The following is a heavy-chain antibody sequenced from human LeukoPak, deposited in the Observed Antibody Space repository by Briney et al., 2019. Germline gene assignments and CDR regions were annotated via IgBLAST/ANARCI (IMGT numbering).Heavy chain of an antibody. V-gene: IGHV3-48*03. CDR3: ARELSDDHFYYGSGSLFRYYYYGMDV. D-gene: IGHD3-10*01. Sequence: GGSLRLSCAASGFTFSSYEMNWVRQAPGKGLEWVSYISSSGSTIYYADSVKGRFTISRDNAKNSLYLQMNSLRAEDTAVYYCARELSDDHFYYGSGSLFRYYYYGMDVWGQGTTVTVSS. J-gene: IGHJ6*02. CDR1: GFTFSSYE. CDR2: ISSSGSTI.